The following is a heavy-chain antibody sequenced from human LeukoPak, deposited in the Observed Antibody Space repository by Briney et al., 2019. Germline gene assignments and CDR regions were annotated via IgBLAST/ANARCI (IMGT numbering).Heavy chain of an antibody. Sequence: SETLSLTCAVYVLVLISCYWRSTWQPPGKGLEWIGSIYHSGSTYYNPSLKSRVTISVDTSKNQFSLKLSSVTAADTAVYYCARDSRYYDSSGYYYWTGWGQGTLVTVSS. D-gene: IGHD3-22*01. CDR1: VLVLISCY. J-gene: IGHJ4*02. V-gene: IGHV4-38-2*02. CDR2: IYHSGST. CDR3: ARDSRYYDSSGYYYWTG.